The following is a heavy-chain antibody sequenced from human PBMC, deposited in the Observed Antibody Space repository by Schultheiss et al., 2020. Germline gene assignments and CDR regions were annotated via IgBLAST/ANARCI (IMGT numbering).Heavy chain of an antibody. CDR1: GFTFSSYG. Sequence: GESLKISCAASGFTFSSYGMHWVRQAPGKGLEWVAVIWYDGSNKYYADSVKGRFTISRDNSKNTLYLQMNSLRAEDTAVYYCARCWMVQGVILDYYYYYGMDVWGKGTTVTVSS. CDR3: ARCWMVQGVILDYYYYYGMDV. CDR2: IWYDGSNK. V-gene: IGHV3-33*01. J-gene: IGHJ6*04. D-gene: IGHD3-10*01.